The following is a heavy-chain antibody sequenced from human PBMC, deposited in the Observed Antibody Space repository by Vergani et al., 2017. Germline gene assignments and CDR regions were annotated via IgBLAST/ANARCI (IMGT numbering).Heavy chain of an antibody. V-gene: IGHV1-69*01. CDR1: GGTFSSYA. CDR3: ANLTFYGDYVYSGPXFDT. J-gene: IGHJ5*02. CDR2: IIPIFGTA. D-gene: IGHD4-17*01. Sequence: QVQLVQSGAEVKKPGSSVKVSCKASGGTFSSYAISWVRQAPGQGLEWMGGIIPIFGTANYAQKFQGRVTITADESTSTAYMELSSLRSEDTAVYYCANLTFYGDYVYSGPXFDTWGQGTLVTVSS.